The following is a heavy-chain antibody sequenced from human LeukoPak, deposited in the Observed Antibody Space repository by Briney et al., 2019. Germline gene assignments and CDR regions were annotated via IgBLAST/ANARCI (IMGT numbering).Heavy chain of an antibody. Sequence: GGSLRLSCAASGFTFSSYSMNWVRQAPGKGLEWVSYISSSSSTIYYADSVKGRFTISRDNAKNSLYLQMNSLRAADTAVYYCARLIAVAGILEWGQGTLVTVPS. D-gene: IGHD6-19*01. CDR3: ARLIAVAGILE. CDR1: GFTFSSYS. CDR2: ISSSSSTI. V-gene: IGHV3-48*04. J-gene: IGHJ4*02.